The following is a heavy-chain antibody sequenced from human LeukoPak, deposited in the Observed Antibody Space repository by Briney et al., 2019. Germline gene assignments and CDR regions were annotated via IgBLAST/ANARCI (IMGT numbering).Heavy chain of an antibody. CDR1: GGSISSSPYY. V-gene: IGHV4-39*01. CDR3: ARHASVDGNWPKPLDY. CDR2: IYYSGST. Sequence: PSETLSLTCTVSGGSISSSPYYWGWIRQPPGKGLEWIGNIYYSGSTYYNPSLKTRVTISVDTSKNQFSLKLTSVTAADTAVYYCARHASVDGNWPKPLDYWGQGSLVTVSS. D-gene: IGHD6-19*01. J-gene: IGHJ4*02.